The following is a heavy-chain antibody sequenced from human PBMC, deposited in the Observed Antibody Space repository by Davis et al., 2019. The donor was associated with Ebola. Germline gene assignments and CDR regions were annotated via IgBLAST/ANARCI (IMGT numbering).Heavy chain of an antibody. V-gene: IGHV1-2*06. CDR1: GYTFTGYY. Sequence: AASVKVSCKASGYTFTGYYIHWVRQAPGQGLEWMGRINPNSGGTNYAQKFRGRVTMTRDTSISTAYMELSRLRSDDTAVYFCASTRRGLDYWGQGTLVTVSS. CDR2: INPNSGGT. CDR3: ASTRRGLDY. D-gene: IGHD2-15*01. J-gene: IGHJ4*02.